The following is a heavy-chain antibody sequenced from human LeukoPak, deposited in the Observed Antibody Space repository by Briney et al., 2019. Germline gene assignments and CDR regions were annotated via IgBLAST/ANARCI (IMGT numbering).Heavy chain of an antibody. D-gene: IGHD3-22*01. CDR1: GYSFTSYW. V-gene: IGHV5-51*01. J-gene: IGHJ5*02. CDR3: ARSIRYYSDSSGYWWFAP. CDR2: IYPGDSDT. Sequence: PGGSLRLSCKASGYSFTSYWIGWVRQMPGKGLEWMGIIYPGDSDTRYSPSFQGRVTISADKSINTAYLQWSSLKASDTAMYYCARSIRYYSDSSGYWWFAPWGQGTLVTVSS.